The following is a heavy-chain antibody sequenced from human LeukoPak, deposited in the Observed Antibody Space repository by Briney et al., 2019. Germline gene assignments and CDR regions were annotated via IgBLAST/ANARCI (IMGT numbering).Heavy chain of an antibody. D-gene: IGHD2-15*01. CDR2: ISGSGGST. V-gene: IGHV3-23*01. J-gene: IGHJ6*02. CDR1: GFTFSSYA. Sequence: GGSLRLSCAASGFTFSSYAMSWVRQAPGKGLEWVSAISGSGGSTYYADSVKGRFTISRDNSKNTLYLQMNSLRAEDTAVYYCAKYLLGYCSGGSCYGMDVWGQGTTVTVSS. CDR3: AKYLLGYCSGGSCYGMDV.